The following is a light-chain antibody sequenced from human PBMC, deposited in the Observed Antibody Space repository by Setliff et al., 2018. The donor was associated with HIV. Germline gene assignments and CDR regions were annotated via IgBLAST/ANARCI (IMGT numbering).Light chain of an antibody. V-gene: IGLV3-21*04. CDR2: DDD. CDR1: NIGSKS. CDR3: QMWNSSSDDPGV. Sequence: SYELAQPPSVSVAPGRTASIACGGNNIGSKSVHWYQQKTGQAPVLVMYDDDDRPSRIPERFSGSHSGDTATPTISRVEAGDEADYYCQMWNSSSDDPGVFGTGTKVTVL. J-gene: IGLJ1*01.